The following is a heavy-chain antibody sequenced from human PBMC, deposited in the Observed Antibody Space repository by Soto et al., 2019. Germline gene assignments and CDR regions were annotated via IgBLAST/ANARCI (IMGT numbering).Heavy chain of an antibody. Sequence: ASVKVSCKASGYTFTSYYMHWVRQAPGQGLEWMGIINPSGGSTSYAQKFQGRVTMTRDTSTSTVYMELSSLRSEDTAVYYCARETNWNYFDYYYMDVWGKGTTVTVSS. CDR3: ARETNWNYFDYYYMDV. CDR2: INPSGGST. J-gene: IGHJ6*03. CDR1: GYTFTSYY. V-gene: IGHV1-46*03. D-gene: IGHD1-7*01.